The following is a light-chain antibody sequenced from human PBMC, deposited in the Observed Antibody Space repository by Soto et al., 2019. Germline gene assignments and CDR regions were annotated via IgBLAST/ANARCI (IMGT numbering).Light chain of an antibody. CDR1: QNISSY. V-gene: IGKV3-11*01. CDR2: DAS. CDR3: QQRSSWPIT. Sequence: EVVLTQSPATLSLSPGERATLSCRAGQNISSYLAWYQQKPGQAPKLLIYDASNWATGIPARFSGSGSGTDFTLTISSLEPEDFAVYYCQQRSSWPITFGQGTRLE. J-gene: IGKJ5*01.